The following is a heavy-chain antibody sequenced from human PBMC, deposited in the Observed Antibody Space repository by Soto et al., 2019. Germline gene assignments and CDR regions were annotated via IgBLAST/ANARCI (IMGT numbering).Heavy chain of an antibody. CDR1: GGSISSGSYY. D-gene: IGHD3-22*01. Sequence: QVQLQESGPGLVKPSQTLSLTCTVSGGSISSGSYYWTWIRQHPGKGLEWIGHVYSTESTNDNPSLKGRLTISVDMSASQFSLKLSSVTVADTAVYYCARSDSSTKTRYYFDRWGQGTLVTVSS. CDR3: ARSDSSTKTRYYFDR. CDR2: VYSTEST. V-gene: IGHV4-31*03. J-gene: IGHJ4*02.